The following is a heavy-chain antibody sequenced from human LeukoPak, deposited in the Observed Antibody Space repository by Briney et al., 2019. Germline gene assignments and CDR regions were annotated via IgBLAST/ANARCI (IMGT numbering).Heavy chain of an antibody. CDR3: ASRYCSGTSCYPRDAFDI. CDR1: GFTFDDYS. J-gene: IGHJ3*02. CDR2: ITWDGGST. Sequence: GGSLRLSCAASGFTFDDYSMHWVRQAPGKGLEWVSLITWDGGSTSYADSVKGRFTISRDNAKNSLYLQMNSLRAEDTAVYYCASRYCSGTSCYPRDAFDIWGQGTMVTVSS. D-gene: IGHD2-2*01. V-gene: IGHV3-43*01.